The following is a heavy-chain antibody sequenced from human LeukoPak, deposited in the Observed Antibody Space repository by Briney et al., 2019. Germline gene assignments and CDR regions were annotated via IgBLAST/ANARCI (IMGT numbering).Heavy chain of an antibody. CDR2: ISYDGSNK. J-gene: IGHJ4*02. V-gene: IGHV3-30-3*01. CDR3: ATETSAGYASS. CDR1: GFTFSSYA. Sequence: GRSLRLSCAASGFTFSSYAMHWVRQAPGKGLEWVAVISYDGSNKYYADSVKGRFTISRDNSKNTLYLQMNSLRAEDTAMYYCATETSAGYASSWGQGALVTVSS. D-gene: IGHD6-13*01.